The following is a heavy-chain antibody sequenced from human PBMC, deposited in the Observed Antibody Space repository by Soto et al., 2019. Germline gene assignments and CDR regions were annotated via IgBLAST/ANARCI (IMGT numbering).Heavy chain of an antibody. CDR2: IIPIFGTA. CDR1: GGTFSSYA. V-gene: IGHV1-69*01. CDR3: AREAGESGSYWSNLFDP. Sequence: QVQLVQSGAEVKKPGSSVKVSCKASGGTFSSYAISWVRQAPGQGLEWMGGIIPIFGTANYAQKFQGRVTITADESTSTAYMELSSMRSEDTAVYYCAREAGESGSYWSNLFDPWGQGTLVTVSS. J-gene: IGHJ5*02. D-gene: IGHD1-26*01.